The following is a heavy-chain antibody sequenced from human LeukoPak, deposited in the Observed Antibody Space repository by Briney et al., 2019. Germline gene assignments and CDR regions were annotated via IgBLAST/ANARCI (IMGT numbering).Heavy chain of an antibody. CDR1: GFTFSSYS. D-gene: IGHD6-6*01. CDR3: ATENSSSSCFGY. Sequence: GGSLRLSCAASGFTFSSYSMNWVRQAPGKGLEWVSYISSSSTTTYYADSVKGRFTISKDNAKKSLYLQMSSLTAEDTAVYYCATENSSSSCFGYWGQGTPVTVSS. CDR2: ISSSSTTT. V-gene: IGHV3-48*01. J-gene: IGHJ4*02.